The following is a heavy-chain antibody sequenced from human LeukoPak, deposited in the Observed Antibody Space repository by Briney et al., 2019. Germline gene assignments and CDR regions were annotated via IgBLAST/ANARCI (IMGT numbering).Heavy chain of an antibody. CDR1: GGSINSYY. V-gene: IGHV4-59*01. Sequence: SETLSLTCTVSGGSINSYYWSWIRQPPGEGLEWIGYIYYSGSTNYNPSLKSRVTISVDTSKNQFSLKLSSVTAADTAVYYCARSYSNYLYYYYMDVWGKGTTVTVSS. CDR3: ARSYSNYLYYYYMDV. CDR2: IYYSGST. J-gene: IGHJ6*03. D-gene: IGHD4-11*01.